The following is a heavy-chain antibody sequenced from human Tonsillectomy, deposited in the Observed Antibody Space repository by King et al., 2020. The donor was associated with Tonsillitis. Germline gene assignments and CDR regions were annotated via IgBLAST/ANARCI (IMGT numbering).Heavy chain of an antibody. CDR2: IKYDGSEN. J-gene: IGHJ4*02. CDR1: GFTFSSYW. D-gene: IGHD4/OR15-4a*01. V-gene: IGHV3-7*03. CDR3: ARLKGAPDY. Sequence: VQLVESGGGLVQRGGSLRLSCAASGFTFSSYWMSWVRQAPGKGLEWVANIKYDGSENNYVDSLKGRLTIARDNAKNSLYMQMYSLRAEDTAVYYCARLKGAPDYWGQGTLVTVSS.